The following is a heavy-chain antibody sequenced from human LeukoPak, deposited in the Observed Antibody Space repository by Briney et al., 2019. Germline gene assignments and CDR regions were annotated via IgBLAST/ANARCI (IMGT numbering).Heavy chain of an antibody. CDR2: INQDGSEK. V-gene: IGHV3-7*01. J-gene: IGHJ4*02. CDR3: ARAPDAGTTDY. CDR1: GFTFRIYW. D-gene: IGHD1-7*01. Sequence: GGSLRLSCEVSGFTFRIYWMSWVRQAPGKGSEWVANINQDGSEKYYVESVKGRFTISRDNAENSLYLQLNSLRADDTAVYFCARAPDAGTTDYWGQGTLVTVSS.